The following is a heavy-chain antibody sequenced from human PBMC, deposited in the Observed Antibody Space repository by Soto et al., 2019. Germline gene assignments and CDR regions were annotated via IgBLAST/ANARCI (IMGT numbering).Heavy chain of an antibody. CDR3: ARVGPGYCSSTSCYTFDY. V-gene: IGHV3-7*01. D-gene: IGHD2-2*02. Sequence: GGSLRLSCAASGFTFSSYWMSWVRQAPGKGLEWVANIKQDGSEKYYVDSVKGRFTISRDNAKNSLYLQMNSLRAEDTAVYYCARVGPGYCSSTSCYTFDYWGQGTLVTVSS. CDR1: GFTFSSYW. J-gene: IGHJ4*02. CDR2: IKQDGSEK.